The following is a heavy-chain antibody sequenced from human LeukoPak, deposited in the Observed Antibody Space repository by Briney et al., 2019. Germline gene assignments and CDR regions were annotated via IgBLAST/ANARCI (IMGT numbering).Heavy chain of an antibody. V-gene: IGHV4-61*05. CDR1: GGSISSSSYY. J-gene: IGHJ4*02. D-gene: IGHD3-22*01. CDR3: ARGGPYYYDSSGPTDY. Sequence: PSETLSLTCTVSGGSISSSSYYWGRIRQPPGKGLEWIGYTYYSGSTNYNPSLKSRVTISVDTSKNQFSLKLSSVTAADTAVYYCARGGPYYYDSSGPTDYWGQGTLVTVSS. CDR2: TYYSGST.